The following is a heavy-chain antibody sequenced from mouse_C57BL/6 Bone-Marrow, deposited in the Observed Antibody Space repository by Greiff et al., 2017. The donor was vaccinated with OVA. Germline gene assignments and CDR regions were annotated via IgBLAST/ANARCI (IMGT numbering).Heavy chain of an antibody. CDR3: AREAQDYYAMDY. CDR2: IDPSGSYT. Sequence: QVQLQQPGAELVMPGASVKLSCKASGYTFTSYWMHWVKQRPGQGLEWIGEIDPSGSYTNYNQKFKGKATLTVDKSSSTAYMQLSSLTSEDSAVYNCAREAQDYYAMDYWGEGTSVTVSS. V-gene: IGHV1-69*01. CDR1: GYTFTSYW. J-gene: IGHJ4*01. D-gene: IGHD3-1*01.